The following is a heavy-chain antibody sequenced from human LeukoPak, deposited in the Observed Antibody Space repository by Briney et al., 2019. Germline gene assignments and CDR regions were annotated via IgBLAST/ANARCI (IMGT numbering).Heavy chain of an antibody. CDR3: AREPTENCGGDCYHLDY. D-gene: IGHD2-21*02. CDR1: GYTLTELS. V-gene: IGHV1-2*02. CDR2: ISPNSGGT. J-gene: IGHJ4*02. Sequence: GASVKVSCKVSGYTLTELSMHWVRQAPGQGLEWMGWISPNSGGTNYAQKFQGRVTLTRDTSISTAYMELSRLRSDDTAVYYCAREPTENCGGDCYHLDYWGQGALVTVSS.